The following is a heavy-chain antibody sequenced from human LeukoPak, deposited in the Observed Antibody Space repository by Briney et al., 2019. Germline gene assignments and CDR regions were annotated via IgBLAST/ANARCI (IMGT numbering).Heavy chain of an antibody. D-gene: IGHD4-17*01. CDR1: GYTFTRYG. CDR3: ARDYGDYDPNWFDP. CDR2: ISAYNGNT. Sequence: ASVKVSCKASGYTFTRYGISWVRQAPGQGLEWMGWISAYNGNTNYAQKLQGRVTMTTDTSTSTAYMELRSLRSDDTAVYYCARDYGDYDPNWFDPWGQGTLVTVSS. V-gene: IGHV1-18*01. J-gene: IGHJ5*02.